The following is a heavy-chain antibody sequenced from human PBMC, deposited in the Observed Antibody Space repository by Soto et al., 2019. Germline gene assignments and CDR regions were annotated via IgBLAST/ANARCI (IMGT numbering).Heavy chain of an antibody. J-gene: IGHJ6*02. V-gene: IGHV1-24*01. CDR1: GYTLTELS. CDR2: FDPEDGET. CDR3: ATTIFGVVPYYYYGMDG. Sequence: ASVKVSCKVSGYTLTELSMHWVRQAPGKGLEWMGGFDPEDGETIYAQKFQGRVTMTEDTSTDTAYMELSSLRSEDTAVYYCATTIFGVVPYYYYGMDGWGQGTTVTVSS. D-gene: IGHD3-3*01.